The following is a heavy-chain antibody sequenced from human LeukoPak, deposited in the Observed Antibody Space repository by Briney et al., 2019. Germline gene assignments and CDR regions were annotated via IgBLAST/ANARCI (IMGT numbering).Heavy chain of an antibody. CDR1: GFTFNHYG. J-gene: IGHJ4*02. Sequence: PGGSLRLSCTASGFTFNHYGMHWVRQAPGRRLEWVAGIWYDGTNKYYADSVKGRLTISRDNSRNTLYLQMNSLRVEDTAMYSCARHPAGNRGNFDYWGQGTLVTVSS. CDR3: ARHPAGNRGNFDY. D-gene: IGHD6-13*01. CDR2: IWYDGTNK. V-gene: IGHV3-33*01.